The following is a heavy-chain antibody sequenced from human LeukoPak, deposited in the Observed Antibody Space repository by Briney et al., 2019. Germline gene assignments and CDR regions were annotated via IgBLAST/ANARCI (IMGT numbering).Heavy chain of an antibody. D-gene: IGHD3-3*01. V-gene: IGHV4-34*01. CDR1: GGSFSGYY. J-gene: IGHJ4*02. CDR3: ARGRFLEWLRPFDY. CDR2: INRSGST. Sequence: SETLSLTCAVYGGSFSGYYWSWIRQPPGKGLEWIAEINRSGSTNYNPSLKSRVTISVDTSKNQFPLKLSSVTAADTAVYYCARGRFLEWLRPFDYWGQGTLVTVSS.